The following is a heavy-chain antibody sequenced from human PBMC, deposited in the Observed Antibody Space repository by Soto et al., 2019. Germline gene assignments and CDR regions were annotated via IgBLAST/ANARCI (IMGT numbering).Heavy chain of an antibody. CDR1: GFTFSSYE. CDR3: ARDRDYCDSSGYCDY. V-gene: IGHV3-48*03. D-gene: IGHD3-22*01. J-gene: IGHJ4*02. CDR2: ISSSGSTI. Sequence: GGSLRLSCAASGFTFSSYEMNWVRQAPGKGLEWVSYISSSGSTIYYADSVKGRFTISRDNAKNSLYLQMNSLRAEDTAVYYCARDRDYCDSSGYCDYWGQGTLVTVSS.